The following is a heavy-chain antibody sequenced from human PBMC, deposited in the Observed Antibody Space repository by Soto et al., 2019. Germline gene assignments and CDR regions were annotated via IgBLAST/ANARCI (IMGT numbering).Heavy chain of an antibody. CDR2: IIPIFGTA. J-gene: IGHJ1*01. V-gene: IGHV1-69*13. Sequence: GASVKVSCTASGGTFSSYAISWVRQAPGQGLEWMGGIIPIFGTANYAQKFQGRVTITADESTSTAYMELSSLRSEDTAVYYCARSGSSSWSHRAIIGFQHWGQGTLVTVSS. D-gene: IGHD6-13*01. CDR1: GGTFSSYA. CDR3: ARSGSSSWSHRAIIGFQH.